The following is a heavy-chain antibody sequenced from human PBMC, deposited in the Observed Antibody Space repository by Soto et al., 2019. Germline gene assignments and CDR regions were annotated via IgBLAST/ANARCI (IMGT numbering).Heavy chain of an antibody. CDR3: AKGGISDYGMDV. CDR1: GFTFSSYG. CDR2: IWYDGSNK. V-gene: IGHV3-33*06. J-gene: IGHJ6*02. Sequence: GGSLRLSCAASGFTFSSYGMHWVRQAPGKGLEWVAVIWYDGSNKYYADSVKGRFTISRDNSKNTLYLQMNSLRAEDTAVYYCAKGGISDYGMDVWGQGTTVTVS. D-gene: IGHD2-15*01.